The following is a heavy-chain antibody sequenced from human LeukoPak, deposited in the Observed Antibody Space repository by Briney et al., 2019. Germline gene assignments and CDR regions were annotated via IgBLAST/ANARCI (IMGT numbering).Heavy chain of an antibody. Sequence: SVKVSCKASGFTFTSSAVQWVRQARGQRLEWIGWIVVGSGNTNYAQKFQERVTITRDMSTSTAYMELSSLRSKDTAVYYCAAESLDYSNEDYFDYWGQGALVTVSS. CDR1: GFTFTSSA. D-gene: IGHD4-11*01. CDR3: AAESLDYSNEDYFDY. J-gene: IGHJ4*02. V-gene: IGHV1-58*01. CDR2: IVVGSGNT.